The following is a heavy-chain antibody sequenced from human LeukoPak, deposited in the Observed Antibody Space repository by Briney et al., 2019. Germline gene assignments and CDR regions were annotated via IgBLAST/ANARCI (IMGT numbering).Heavy chain of an antibody. CDR3: ARDHKESFYDFWSAFDP. Sequence: PSETLSLTCTVSGGSISSGRYYWSWIRQPAGKGLEWIGRIYTSGSTNYNPSLKSQPTISVDTSKNQFSLKLSSVTAADTAVYYCARDHKESFYDFWSAFDPWGRGTLVTVSS. J-gene: IGHJ5*02. V-gene: IGHV4-61*02. D-gene: IGHD3-3*01. CDR1: GGSISSGRYY. CDR2: IYTSGST.